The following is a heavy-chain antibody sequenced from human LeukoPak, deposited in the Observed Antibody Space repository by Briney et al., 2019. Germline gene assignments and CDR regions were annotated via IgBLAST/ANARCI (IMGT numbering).Heavy chain of an antibody. Sequence: SETLSLTCTVSGGSISSYYWSWIRQPPGKGLEWIGFIYYSGSTNYDPSLKSRVTISIDTPKNQFSLKLSSVTAADTAVYYCARGAGDFDYWGQGSLVTVSS. CDR3: ARGAGDFDY. CDR2: IYYSGST. J-gene: IGHJ4*02. CDR1: GGSISSYY. V-gene: IGHV4-59*01. D-gene: IGHD7-27*01.